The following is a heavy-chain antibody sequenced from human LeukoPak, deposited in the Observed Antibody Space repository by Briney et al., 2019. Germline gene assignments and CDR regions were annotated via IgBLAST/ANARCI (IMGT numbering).Heavy chain of an antibody. CDR2: IYHSGST. CDR1: GYSISSDYY. D-gene: IGHD3-22*01. Sequence: SETLSLTCTVSGYSISSDYYWGWIRQPPGKGLEWIATIYHSGSTYYNPSLKSRVTISVDTSKNRFSLKLSSVTAADTAMYYCARIRGLYYDSSGFDYWGQGTLVTVSS. V-gene: IGHV4-38-2*02. CDR3: ARIRGLYYDSSGFDY. J-gene: IGHJ4*02.